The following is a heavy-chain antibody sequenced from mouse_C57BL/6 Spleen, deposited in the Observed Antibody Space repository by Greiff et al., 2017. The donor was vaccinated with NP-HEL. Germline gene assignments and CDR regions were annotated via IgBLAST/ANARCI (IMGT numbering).Heavy chain of an antibody. D-gene: IGHD2-3*01. CDR2: INPSSGYT. V-gene: IGHV1-4*01. J-gene: IGHJ4*01. CDR3: ANPLDGYYAMDY. Sequence: QVHVKQSGAELARPGASVKMSCKASGYTFTSYTMHWVKQRPGQGLEWIGYINPSSGYTKYNQKFKDKATLTADKSSSTAYMQLSSLTSEDSAVYYCANPLDGYYAMDYWGQGTSVTVSS. CDR1: GYTFTSYT.